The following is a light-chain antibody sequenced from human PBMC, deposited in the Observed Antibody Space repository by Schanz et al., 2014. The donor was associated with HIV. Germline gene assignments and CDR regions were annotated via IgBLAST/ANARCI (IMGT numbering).Light chain of an antibody. CDR3: QQSYKTPYT. CDR1: QNIGNY. CDR2: GTS. Sequence: DIQVTQSPSSLSASVGDRVTITCRASQNIGNYLNWYQQQPGKAPKLLISGTSSLQRGVPSTFSGSGSGTHFTLTISDLRPEDFVSYYCQQSYKTPYTFGQGTKLQI. V-gene: IGKV1-39*01. J-gene: IGKJ2*01.